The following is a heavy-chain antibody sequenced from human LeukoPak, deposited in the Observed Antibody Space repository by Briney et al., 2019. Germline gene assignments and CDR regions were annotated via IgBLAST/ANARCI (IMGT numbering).Heavy chain of an antibody. J-gene: IGHJ3*02. CDR1: GFTFSSYS. CDR3: ARDIEYSSSRDAFDI. V-gene: IGHV3-21*01. CDR2: ISSSSSYI. Sequence: GSLRLSCAASGFTFSSYSMNWVRQAPGKGLEWVSSISSSSSYIYYADSVKGRFTISRDNAKNSLYLQMNSLRAEDTAVCYCARDIEYSSSRDAFDIWGQGTMVTVSS. D-gene: IGHD6-6*01.